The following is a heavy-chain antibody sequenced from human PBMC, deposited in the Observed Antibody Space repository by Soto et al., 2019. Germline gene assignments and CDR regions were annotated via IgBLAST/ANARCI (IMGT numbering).Heavy chain of an antibody. CDR1: GYTFTSYG. D-gene: IGHD3-22*01. J-gene: IGHJ4*02. CDR2: ISAYNGNT. CDR3: AGDDSSGYYKVCDY. Sequence: QVQLVQSGAEVKQPGASVKVSCKASGYTFTSYGISWVRQAPGQGLEWMGWISAYNGNTNYAQKLQGRVTMTTDTSTSTAYMGLRSLRSADTAVYYCAGDDSSGYYKVCDYWGQGTLVTVSS. V-gene: IGHV1-18*01.